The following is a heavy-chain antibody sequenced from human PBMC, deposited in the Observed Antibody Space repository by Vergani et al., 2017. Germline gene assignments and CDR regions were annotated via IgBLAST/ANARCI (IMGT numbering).Heavy chain of an antibody. Sequence: QVQLQQWGAGLLKPSEILSLTCAVYGGSFSGYYWSWIRQPPGKGLGWIGEINHSGSTNYNPSLKSRVTISVDTSKNQFSLKLSSGTAADTAVYYCARKRGVARYYYYMDVWGKGTTVTVSS. CDR3: ARKRGVARYYYYMDV. J-gene: IGHJ6*03. V-gene: IGHV4-34*01. CDR2: INHSGST. CDR1: GGSFSGYY.